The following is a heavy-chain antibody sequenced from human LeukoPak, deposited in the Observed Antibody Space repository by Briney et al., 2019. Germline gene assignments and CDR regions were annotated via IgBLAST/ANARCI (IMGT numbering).Heavy chain of an antibody. D-gene: IGHD5-18*01. J-gene: IGHJ6*04. CDR2: IIPIFGTA. CDR3: ARLRGYSYGYNYYGMDV. V-gene: IGHV1-69*01. Sequence: GASVKVSCKASGGTFSSYAISWVRQAPGQGLEWMGGIIPIFGTANYAQKIQGRVTITADESTSTAYMELSSLRSEDTAVYYCARLRGYSYGYNYYGMDVWGKGTTVTVSS. CDR1: GGTFSSYA.